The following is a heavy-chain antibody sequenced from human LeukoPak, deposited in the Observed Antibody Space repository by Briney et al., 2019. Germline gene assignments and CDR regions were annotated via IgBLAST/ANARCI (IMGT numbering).Heavy chain of an antibody. CDR2: ISSSSSYI. CDR3: ARGTMFPYYFDY. CDR1: GFAFSSYS. Sequence: GGSLRLSCAASGFAFSSYSMKWVRQAPGKGLEWVSFISSSSSYIYYADSVKGRFTISRDNAKHSLYLQLNSLRAEDTAVYYCARGTMFPYYFDYWGQGTLVTVSS. J-gene: IGHJ4*02. D-gene: IGHD3-10*02. V-gene: IGHV3-21*01.